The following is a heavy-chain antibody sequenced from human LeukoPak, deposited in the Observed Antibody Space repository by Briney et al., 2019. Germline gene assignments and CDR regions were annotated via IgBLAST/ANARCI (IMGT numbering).Heavy chain of an antibody. J-gene: IGHJ4*02. CDR3: AKDSQTSWSSSWLWFLDC. CDR2: IYRWGST. V-gene: IGHV3-66*03. CDR1: GFTVRIHY. Sequence: GGSLRLSCEVSGFTVRIHYMICVRHAPGKGGEGVSPIYRWGSTLYPDSVKGRFTITRDSQRNMLFFQMNRLRAEDTAVYYCAKDSQTSWSSSWLWFLDCWGQGTPVTVSS. D-gene: IGHD6-13*01.